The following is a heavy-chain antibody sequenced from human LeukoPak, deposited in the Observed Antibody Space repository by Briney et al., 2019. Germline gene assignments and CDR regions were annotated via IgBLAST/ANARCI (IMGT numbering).Heavy chain of an antibody. V-gene: IGHV3-7*01. J-gene: IGHJ4*02. D-gene: IGHD2-15*01. CDR1: GVIISSYA. Sequence: QPGGSLRLSCAASGVIISSYAMSWVRQAPGKGLEWVANINQGGSDKSYVDSVKGRFTISRDNAKNSLYLEMNSLRVEDTAMYYCARTSRSSSIDDWGQGTLVTVSS. CDR2: INQGGSDK. CDR3: ARTSRSSSIDD.